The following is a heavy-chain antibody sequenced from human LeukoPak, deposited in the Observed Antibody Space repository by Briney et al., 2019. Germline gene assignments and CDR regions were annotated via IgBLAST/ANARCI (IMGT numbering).Heavy chain of an antibody. CDR3: ARRGGTSGWGAFDI. Sequence: GGSLRLSCAASGFTFSSHAMNWVRQPPGKGLDWVTSIDKSGDGAFYADSVKGRFTISRDNSKNTLYLQMNSLRREDTAVYYCARRGGTSGWGAFDIWGQGTMVTVSS. CDR1: GFTFSSHA. D-gene: IGHD2-2*01. CDR2: IDKSGDGA. V-gene: IGHV3-23*01. J-gene: IGHJ3*02.